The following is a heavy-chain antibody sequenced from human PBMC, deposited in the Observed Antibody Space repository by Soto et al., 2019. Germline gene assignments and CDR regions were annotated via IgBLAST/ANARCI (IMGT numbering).Heavy chain of an antibody. V-gene: IGHV1-69*12. CDR2: IIPIFGTA. Sequence: QVQLVQSGAEVKKPGSSVKVSCKASGGTFSSYAISWVRQAPGQGLEWMGGIIPIFGTANYAQKFQGRVTITADESTSRASMGLSSLRSEDTAVYYCARGLGQYYYDSSGYYFDYWGQGTLVTVSS. D-gene: IGHD3-22*01. CDR1: GGTFSSYA. J-gene: IGHJ4*02. CDR3: ARGLGQYYYDSSGYYFDY.